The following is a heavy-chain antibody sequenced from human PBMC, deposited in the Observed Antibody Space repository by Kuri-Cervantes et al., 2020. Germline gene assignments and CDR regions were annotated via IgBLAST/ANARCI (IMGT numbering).Heavy chain of an antibody. CDR2: ISWNSNKM. J-gene: IGHJ5*02. Sequence: GGSLRLSCVASGFTFENHAMHWVRQAPGKGLEWVSGISWNSNKMGYADSVKGRFTISRDESKNTLYLQMNSLRAEDTAVYYCAKGGYDYGEDRFDPWGQGTLVTISS. D-gene: IGHD4-17*01. V-gene: IGHV3-9*01. CDR3: AKGGYDYGEDRFDP. CDR1: GFTFENHA.